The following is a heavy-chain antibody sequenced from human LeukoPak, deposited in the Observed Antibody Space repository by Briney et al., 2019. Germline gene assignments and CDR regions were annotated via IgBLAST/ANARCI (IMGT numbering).Heavy chain of an antibody. Sequence: SETLSLTCTVSGGSISSYYWSWIRQPAGKGLEWIGRICTSGSTNYNPSLKSRVTMSVDTSKNQCTLKLSSVTAADTAVYYCARVGDYALKDWGQGTLVTVSS. CDR2: ICTSGST. CDR1: GGSISSYY. D-gene: IGHD3-16*01. CDR3: ARVGDYALKD. V-gene: IGHV4-4*07. J-gene: IGHJ4*02.